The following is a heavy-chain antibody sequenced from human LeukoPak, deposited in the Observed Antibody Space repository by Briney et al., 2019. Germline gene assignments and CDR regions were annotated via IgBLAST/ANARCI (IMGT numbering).Heavy chain of an antibody. D-gene: IGHD1-26*01. V-gene: IGHV1-2*02. Sequence: ASVKASCKASGYTFTDHYVHWVRQAPGQGLEWMGWINPNSGGTNSAQKFQGRVTMTRDTSISTAYMELSRLRSDDTAVYYCAREETSGSSSAFDIWGQGTMVTVSS. J-gene: IGHJ3*02. CDR3: AREETSGSSSAFDI. CDR1: GYTFTDHY. CDR2: INPNSGGT.